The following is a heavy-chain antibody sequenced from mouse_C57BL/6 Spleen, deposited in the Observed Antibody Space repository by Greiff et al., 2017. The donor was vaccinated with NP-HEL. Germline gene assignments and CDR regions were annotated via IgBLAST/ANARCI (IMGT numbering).Heavy chain of an antibody. CDR2: ISYDGSN. D-gene: IGHD4-1*02. V-gene: IGHV3-6*01. CDR1: GYSITSGYY. CDR3: ARDPNWD. J-gene: IGHJ2*01. Sequence: DVKLQESGPGLVKPSPSLSLTCSVTGYSITSGYYWNWIRQLPGNKLEWMGYISYDGSNNYNPSFKNRISLTRDTSKNQFFLKLNSVTTEDTATYYCARDPNWDWGQGTTLTVSS.